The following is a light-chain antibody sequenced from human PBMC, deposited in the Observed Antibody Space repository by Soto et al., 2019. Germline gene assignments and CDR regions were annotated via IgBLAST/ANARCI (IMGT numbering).Light chain of an antibody. V-gene: IGLV2-14*01. J-gene: IGLJ2*01. CDR1: SSXVGGYNY. CDR2: DVS. Sequence: QSALTQPASVSGSPGQSITISCTGTSSXVGGYNYVSWYQQHPGKAPKLMIYDVSNRPSGVSNRFSGSKSGNTASLTISGLQAEDEADYYCSSYTSSSTPPVGGGTKVTVL. CDR3: SSYTSSSTPP.